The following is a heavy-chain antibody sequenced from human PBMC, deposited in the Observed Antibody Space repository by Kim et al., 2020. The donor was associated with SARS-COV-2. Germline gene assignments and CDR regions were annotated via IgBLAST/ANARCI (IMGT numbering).Heavy chain of an antibody. Sequence: SETLSLTCTVSGASSLSGSWWGWIRQPPGKGLEWIGYIHYTGRPTYNPSLKSRVTISIDTSKTQVSLKLSSVTAADTAVYYCAGAAAWGFNLDYWGQGTL. CDR1: GASSLSGSW. J-gene: IGHJ4*02. D-gene: IGHD2-2*01. V-gene: IGHV4-59*01. CDR3: AGAAAWGFNLDY. CDR2: IHYTGRP.